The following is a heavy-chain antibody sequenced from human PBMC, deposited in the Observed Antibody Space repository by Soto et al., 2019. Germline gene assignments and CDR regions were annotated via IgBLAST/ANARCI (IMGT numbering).Heavy chain of an antibody. CDR1: GYSFTSYW. CDR2: IDPSDSYT. CDR3: ARFGSSGWYGDGIDD. J-gene: IGHJ6*02. V-gene: IGHV5-10-1*01. D-gene: IGHD6-19*01. Sequence: PGESLKISCKGSGYSFTSYWISWVRQMPGKGLEWMGRIDPSDSYTNYSPSFQGHATISADKSISTAYLQWSSLKASDTAMYYCARFGSSGWYGDGIDDWGEGRTVTVCS.